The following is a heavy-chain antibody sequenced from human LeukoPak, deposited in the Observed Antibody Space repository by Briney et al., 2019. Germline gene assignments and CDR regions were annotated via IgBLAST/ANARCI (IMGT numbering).Heavy chain of an antibody. CDR2: ISGSGGST. CDR1: GFTFGSYA. J-gene: IGHJ3*02. Sequence: GGSLRLSCAASGFTFGSYAMSWVRQAPGKGLEWVSAISGSGGSTYYADSVKGRFTISRDNSKNTLYLQMHSLRAEDTAVYYCARPARHIVGVRGAFDIWGQGTMVTVSS. D-gene: IGHD2-21*01. V-gene: IGHV3-23*01. CDR3: ARPARHIVGVRGAFDI.